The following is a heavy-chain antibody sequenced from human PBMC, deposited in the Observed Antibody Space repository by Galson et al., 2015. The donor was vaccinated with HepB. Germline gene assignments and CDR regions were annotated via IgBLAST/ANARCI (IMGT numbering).Heavy chain of an antibody. CDR3: ASHPTYSSSWLIEYYFDY. CDR2: ISSSSSTI. V-gene: IGHV3-48*02. D-gene: IGHD6-13*01. Sequence: SLRLSCAASGFTFSSYIMNWVRQAPGKGLEWVSYISSSSSTIYYADSVKGRFTISRDNAKNSLYLQMNSLRDEDTAVYYCASHPTYSSSWLIEYYFDYWGQGTLVTVSS. CDR1: GFTFSSYI. J-gene: IGHJ4*02.